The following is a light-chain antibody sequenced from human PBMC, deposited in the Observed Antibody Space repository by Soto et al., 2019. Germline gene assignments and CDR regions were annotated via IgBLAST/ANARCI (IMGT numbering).Light chain of an antibody. CDR3: CSYACSSTLHV. J-gene: IGLJ1*01. CDR2: EVS. Sequence: QSVLTQPASVSGSPGQSITISCTGTSSDVGSYNLVSWYQQHPGKAPKLMIYEVSKRPSGVSNRFSGSKSGNTASLTISGLQAEDEADYYCCSYACSSTLHVFGTGTKVTVL. CDR1: SSDVGSYNL. V-gene: IGLV2-23*02.